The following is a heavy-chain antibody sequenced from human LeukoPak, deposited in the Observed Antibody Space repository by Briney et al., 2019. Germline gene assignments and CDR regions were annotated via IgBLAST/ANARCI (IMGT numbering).Heavy chain of an antibody. V-gene: IGHV1-46*01. J-gene: IGHJ4*02. CDR1: GYTFTSNY. D-gene: IGHD1-26*01. Sequence: ASVKVSCKAFGYTFTSNYMHWVRQAPGQGPEWMGVISPSGGSTTYAQKFQGRVTLTRDTSISTAYMELNRLRSDDTAIYYCARNIVRDAFDYWGQGTLVTVSS. CDR2: ISPSGGST. CDR3: ARNIVRDAFDY.